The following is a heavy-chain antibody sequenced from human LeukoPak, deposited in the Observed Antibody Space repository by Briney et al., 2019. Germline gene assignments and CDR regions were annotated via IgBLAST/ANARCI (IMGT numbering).Heavy chain of an antibody. Sequence: GGSLRLSRAASGFTFSSYSMIWARQAPGKGLEWVSYISSSGSTIYYADSVKGRFTISRDNAKNSLYLQMNSLRAEDTAVYYCARVYSGSYGSFDPWGQGTLVTVSS. CDR1: GFTFSSYS. CDR2: ISSSGSTI. J-gene: IGHJ5*02. CDR3: ARVYSGSYGSFDP. D-gene: IGHD1-26*01. V-gene: IGHV3-48*04.